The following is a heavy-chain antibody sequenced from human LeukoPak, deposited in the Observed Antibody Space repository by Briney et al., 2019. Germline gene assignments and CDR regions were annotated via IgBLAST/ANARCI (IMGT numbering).Heavy chain of an antibody. Sequence: GGSLRLSCAASGFTFSGFYMSWIRQAPGKGLECVSYISSSGHSIYYADSVKGRFTISRDNAKTSLYLQMNSLRAEDTALYYCAKTSVYAILDYWGQGTLVTVSS. CDR2: ISSSGHSI. CDR1: GFTFSGFY. CDR3: AKTSVYAILDY. V-gene: IGHV3-11*01. D-gene: IGHD2-8*01. J-gene: IGHJ4*02.